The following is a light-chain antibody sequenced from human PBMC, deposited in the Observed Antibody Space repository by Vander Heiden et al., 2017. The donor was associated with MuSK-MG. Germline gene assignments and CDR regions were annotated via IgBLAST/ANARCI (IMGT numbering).Light chain of an antibody. J-gene: IGLJ3*02. CDR2: EGS. V-gene: IGLV2-23*01. Sequence: QSALTPPASVSGSPGQSITIPCTGTSSDVGTYNLVSWYQQHPDKAPSLIIYEGSTRPSGVSNRFSASKSGNTASLTISGLQAEDEADYHCCSYTGSGTWVFGGGTKLTVL. CDR3: CSYTGSGTWV. CDR1: SSDVGTYNL.